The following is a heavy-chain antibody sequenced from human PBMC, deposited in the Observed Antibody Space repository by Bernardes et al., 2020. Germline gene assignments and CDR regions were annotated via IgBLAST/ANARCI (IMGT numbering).Heavy chain of an antibody. Sequence: SGPTLVKPTQTLTLTCTFSGFSLSTSGMRVSWIRQPPGKALEWLARIDWDDDKFYSTSLKTRLTISKDTSKNQVVLTMTNMDPVDTATYYCARSPEPNCSGGSCYYFDYWGQGTLVTVSS. D-gene: IGHD2-15*01. CDR2: IDWDDDK. CDR1: GFSLSTSGMR. V-gene: IGHV2-70*04. J-gene: IGHJ4*02. CDR3: ARSPEPNCSGGSCYYFDY.